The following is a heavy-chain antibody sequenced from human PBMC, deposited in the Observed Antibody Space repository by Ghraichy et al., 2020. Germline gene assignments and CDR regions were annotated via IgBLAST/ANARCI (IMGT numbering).Heavy chain of an antibody. J-gene: IGHJ4*02. CDR1: GFTFSDYS. D-gene: IGHD5-12*01. Sequence: GESLNISCAASGFTFSDYSMSWVRRASAKGLEWVSIISGNGGATYYADSVKGRFTISRDNSKNTLYLQMNSLRAEDTAVYYCARGAVATTRCLDYWGQGTLVTVSS. V-gene: IGHV3-23*01. CDR3: ARGAVATTRCLDY. CDR2: ISGNGGAT.